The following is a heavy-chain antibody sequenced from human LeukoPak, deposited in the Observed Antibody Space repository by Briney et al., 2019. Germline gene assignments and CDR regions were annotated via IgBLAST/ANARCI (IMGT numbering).Heavy chain of an antibody. CDR1: GFTFDDYA. J-gene: IGHJ4*02. V-gene: IGHV3-9*01. CDR3: AKDIGLGYFDY. Sequence: GRSLRLSCAAPGFTFDDYAMHWVRQAPGKGLEWVSGISWNSGSIGYADSVKGRFTISRDNAKNSLYLQMNSLRAEVTALYCAKDIGLGYFDYWDQGTLVTVSS. D-gene: IGHD2-15*01. CDR2: ISWNSGSI.